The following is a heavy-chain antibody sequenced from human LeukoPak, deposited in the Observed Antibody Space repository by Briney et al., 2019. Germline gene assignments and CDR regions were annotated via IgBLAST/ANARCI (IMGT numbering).Heavy chain of an antibody. CDR1: GGSISSYY. Sequence: SETLSLTCTVSGGSISSYYWSWIRQPPGKGLEWIGYIYYSGSTNYNPSLKSRVTISVDTSKNQFSLKLSSVTAADTVVYYCARDNPSGGSWPLDYWGQGTLVTVSS. J-gene: IGHJ4*02. CDR2: IYYSGST. D-gene: IGHD2-15*01. V-gene: IGHV4-59*01. CDR3: ARDNPSGGSWPLDY.